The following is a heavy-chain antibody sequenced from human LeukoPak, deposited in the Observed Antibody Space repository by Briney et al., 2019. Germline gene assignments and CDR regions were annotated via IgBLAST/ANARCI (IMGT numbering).Heavy chain of an antibody. CDR1: GFTFDDYV. Sequence: GGSLRLSCAASGFTFDDYVMHGARQPPGKGPEGVSLISGDGGSTYYADSVKGRFTISRDNSKNSLYLQMNSLRTEDTALYYCAFSTSWYGWFDPWGQGTLVTVSS. J-gene: IGHJ5*02. CDR3: AFSTSWYGWFDP. D-gene: IGHD6-13*01. V-gene: IGHV3-43*02. CDR2: ISGDGGST.